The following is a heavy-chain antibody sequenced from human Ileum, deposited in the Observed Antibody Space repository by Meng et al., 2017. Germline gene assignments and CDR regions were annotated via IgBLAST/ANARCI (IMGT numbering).Heavy chain of an antibody. V-gene: IGHV3-74*01. CDR1: GFTFSSYW. CDR2: IDNDGTSA. J-gene: IGHJ5*02. CDR3: ARDRPHNWFDP. Sequence: GESLKISCAASGFTFSSYWMHWVRQVPGKGLVWVSRIDNDGTSAIYADSVKRRFTTSRDNAKNVLYLQMNSLRDEDTAVYYCARDRPHNWFDPWGQGTLVTVSS.